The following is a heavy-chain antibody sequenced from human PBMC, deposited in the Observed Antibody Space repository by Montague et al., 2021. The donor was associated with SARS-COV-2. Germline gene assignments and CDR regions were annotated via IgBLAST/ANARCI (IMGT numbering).Heavy chain of an antibody. CDR2: IHSSGTT. V-gene: IGHV4-39*01. CDR1: GGSISSGSYY. CDR3: ARRLGGGGWLDY. Sequence: SETLSLTCTVAGGSISSGSYYWGWFRQPPGKGLEWIGSIHSSGTTYYKSRVTISVDTSKNQFSLKMTSVTAADTAVYYCARRLGGGGWLDYWGQGTLVTVSS. D-gene: IGHD3-16*01. J-gene: IGHJ4*02.